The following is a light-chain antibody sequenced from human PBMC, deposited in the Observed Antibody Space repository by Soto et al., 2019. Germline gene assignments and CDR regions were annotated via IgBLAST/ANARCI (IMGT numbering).Light chain of an antibody. V-gene: IGKV1-9*01. Sequence: DIQLTQSPSFLSASAGDRFTITCRASQGISSFLAWYQQKPGRAPKLLIYAASTLQSGVPSRFSGSGSGTEFTLTITSLQPEDFATYYCQQLNFFPITFGQGTRLEIK. J-gene: IGKJ5*01. CDR2: AAS. CDR3: QQLNFFPIT. CDR1: QGISSF.